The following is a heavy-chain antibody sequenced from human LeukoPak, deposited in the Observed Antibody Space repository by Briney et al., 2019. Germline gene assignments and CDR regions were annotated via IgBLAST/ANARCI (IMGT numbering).Heavy chain of an antibody. Sequence: GRSLRLSCAASGFSFSDFGMHWVRQAPGKGLEWVAAISYDGSHQFYGGSVKGRFTISRDNAKNSLYLQMNSLRVEDTAVYYCSRGKFSRSGFEFYLDYWGQGTLVTVSS. D-gene: IGHD5-12*01. CDR1: GFSFSDFG. CDR3: SRGKFSRSGFEFYLDY. J-gene: IGHJ4*02. CDR2: ISYDGSHQ. V-gene: IGHV3-33*05.